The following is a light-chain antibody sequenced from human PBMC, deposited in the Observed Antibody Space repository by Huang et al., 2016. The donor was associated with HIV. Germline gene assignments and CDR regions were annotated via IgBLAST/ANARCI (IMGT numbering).Light chain of an antibody. V-gene: IGKV1-39*01. CDR2: GAS. CDR1: QSIGRL. J-gene: IGKJ1*01. Sequence: DIQLTQSPSSLSAYVGDRVTVTCRASQSIGRLLNWYQQEPGKAPKLLIYGASTLQSGVPSRFRGSGSGTQFTLTINTVQPEDSGTFLCQQGYSTPWTFGQGTKL. CDR3: QQGYSTPWT.